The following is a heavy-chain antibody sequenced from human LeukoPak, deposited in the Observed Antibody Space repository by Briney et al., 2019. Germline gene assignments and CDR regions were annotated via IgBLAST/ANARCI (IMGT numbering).Heavy chain of an antibody. CDR3: ARSLDYYDRVDY. CDR2: IIPIFGTA. D-gene: IGHD3-22*01. J-gene: IGHJ4*02. Sequence: SVTVSCKASGGTFSSYAISWVRQAPGQGLEWMGGIIPIFGTANYAQKFQGRVTITADESTSTAYMELSSLGSEDTAVYYCARSLDYYDRVDYWGQGTLVTVSS. CDR1: GGTFSSYA. V-gene: IGHV1-69*13.